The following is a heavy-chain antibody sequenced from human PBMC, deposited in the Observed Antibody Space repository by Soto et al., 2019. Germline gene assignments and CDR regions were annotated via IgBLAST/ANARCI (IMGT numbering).Heavy chain of an antibody. CDR2: INACNGNT. D-gene: IGHD3-22*01. CDR1: GYTFTNYA. V-gene: IGHV1-3*05. J-gene: IGHJ4*02. CDR3: ATSSGIVVTD. Sequence: QVQLVQSGAEEKKPGVSVKVSCKASGYTFTNYAMHWVRQAPGQGLEWMGWINACNGNTKYSQKFQGRVTMTTATSASTTSMERSRMRSEDTTVYYYATSSGIVVTDWGQGTLVTVSS.